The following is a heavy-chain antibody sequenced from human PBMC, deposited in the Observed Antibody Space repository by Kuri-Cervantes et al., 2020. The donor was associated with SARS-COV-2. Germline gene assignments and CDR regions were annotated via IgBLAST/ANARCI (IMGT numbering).Heavy chain of an antibody. CDR3: ARGGWGRRDGDYYYYYMDV. D-gene: IGHD7-27*01. CDR1: GGTFSSYT. CDR2: IIPIFGTA. J-gene: IGHJ6*03. V-gene: IGHV1-69*13. Sequence: SVKVSCKASGGTFSSYTISWVRQAPGQGLEWMGGIIPIFGTANYAQKFQGRVTITADESTSTAYMELSSLRSEDTAVYYCARGGWGRRDGDYYYYYMDVWGKGTTVTVSS.